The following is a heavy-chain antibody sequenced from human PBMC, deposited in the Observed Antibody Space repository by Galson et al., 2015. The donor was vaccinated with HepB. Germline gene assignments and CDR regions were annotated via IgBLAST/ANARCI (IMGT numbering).Heavy chain of an antibody. Sequence: SLRLSCAASGFTFSNYNMNWVRQAPGKGLEWVSYISSSSGTIHYADSVKGRFTISRDNAKNSLYLQMNSPRDEDTAVYYCARGGIPITMRGCFQDWGQGTLVTVSS. CDR3: ARGGIPITMRGCFQD. D-gene: IGHD3-22*01. CDR1: GFTFSNYN. J-gene: IGHJ1*01. V-gene: IGHV3-48*02. CDR2: ISSSSGTI.